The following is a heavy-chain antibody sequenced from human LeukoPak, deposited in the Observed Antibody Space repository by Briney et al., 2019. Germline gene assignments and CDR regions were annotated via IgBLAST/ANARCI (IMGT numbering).Heavy chain of an antibody. D-gene: IGHD6-6*01. Sequence: SETLSLTCTVSGGSISSYYWSWIRQPPGKGLEWIGYIYYSGSTNYNPSLKSRVTISVDTSKNQFSLKLSSVTAADTAVYYCARDAVAARARYFDYWGQGTLVTVSS. CDR3: ARDAVAARARYFDY. V-gene: IGHV4-59*01. J-gene: IGHJ4*02. CDR2: IYYSGST. CDR1: GGSISSYY.